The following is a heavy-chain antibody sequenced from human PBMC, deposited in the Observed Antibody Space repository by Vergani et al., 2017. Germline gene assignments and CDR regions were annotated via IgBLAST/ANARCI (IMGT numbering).Heavy chain of an antibody. CDR1: GFTFSSYW. D-gene: IGHD2-2*02. CDR2: IKQDGSEK. J-gene: IGHJ4*02. Sequence: EVQLVESGGGLVQPGGSLRLSCAASGFTFSSYWMSWVRQAPGKGLEWVANIKQDGSEKYYVDSVKGRFTISRDNAKNSLYLQMNSLRAEDTAVYYCAKDTGLVPAAIRFDYWGQGTLVTVSS. CDR3: AKDTGLVPAAIRFDY. V-gene: IGHV3-7*03.